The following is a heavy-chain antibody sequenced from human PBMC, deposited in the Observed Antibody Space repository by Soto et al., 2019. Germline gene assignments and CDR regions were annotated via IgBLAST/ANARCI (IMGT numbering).Heavy chain of an antibody. CDR2: IYYSGST. D-gene: IGHD3-16*01. Sequence: SETLSLTCTVSGGSISSYYWSWIRQPPGKGLEWIGYIYYSGSTNYNPSLKSRVTISVDTSKNQFSLKLSSVTAADTAVYYCAKDWAPSTPYYFDYWGQGTLVTVSS. CDR3: AKDWAPSTPYYFDY. CDR1: GGSISSYY. V-gene: IGHV4-59*01. J-gene: IGHJ4*02.